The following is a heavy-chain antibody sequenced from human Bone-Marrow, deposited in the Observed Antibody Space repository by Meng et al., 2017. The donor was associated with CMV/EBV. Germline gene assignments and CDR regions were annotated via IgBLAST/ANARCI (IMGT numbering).Heavy chain of an antibody. J-gene: IGHJ4*02. V-gene: IGHV3-23*01. Sequence: GESLKISCAASGFTFSSYAMSWVRQAPGKGLEWVSAISGSGGSTYYADSVKGRFTISRDNSKHTLYLQMNSLGAEDTAVYYCAKGPYCSSTSCSYSAGGRGYFDYWGQGTLVTVSS. CDR3: AKGPYCSSTSCSYSAGGRGYFDY. CDR2: ISGSGGST. CDR1: GFTFSSYA. D-gene: IGHD2-2*01.